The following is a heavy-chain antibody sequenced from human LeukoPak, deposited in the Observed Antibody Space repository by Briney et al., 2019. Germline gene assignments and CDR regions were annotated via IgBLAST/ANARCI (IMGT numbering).Heavy chain of an antibody. Sequence: SETLSLTCTVSGGSISSYYWSWIRQPPGKGLEWIGYIYYSGSTNYNPSLKSRVTISVDTSKNQFSLKLSSVTAADTAVYYCAMTPIGYCSSTSRYTFDYWGQGTLVTVSS. CDR3: AMTPIGYCSSTSRYTFDY. CDR1: GGSISSYY. J-gene: IGHJ4*02. V-gene: IGHV4-59*08. CDR2: IYYSGST. D-gene: IGHD2-2*02.